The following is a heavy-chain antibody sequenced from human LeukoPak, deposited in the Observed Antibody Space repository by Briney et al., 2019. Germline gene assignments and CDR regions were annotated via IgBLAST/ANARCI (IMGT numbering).Heavy chain of an antibody. V-gene: IGHV1-8*01. CDR1: GYTFTSYD. CDR3: ARGGYYYDSSGYYLDY. CDR2: MNPNSGNT. Sequence: EASVKVSCKASGYTFTSYDINWVRQATGQGLEWMGWMNPNSGNTGYAQKFQGRVTMTRNTSISTGYMELSSLRSEDTAVYYCARGGYYYDSSGYYLDYWGQGTLITVSS. J-gene: IGHJ4*02. D-gene: IGHD3-22*01.